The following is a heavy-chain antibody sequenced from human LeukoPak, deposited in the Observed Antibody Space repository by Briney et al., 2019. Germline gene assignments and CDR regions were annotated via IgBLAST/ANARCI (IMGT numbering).Heavy chain of an antibody. V-gene: IGHV3-23*01. CDR3: ARGGVDHYGSGTYYLMYYFDH. CDR1: GFTFSSYG. Sequence: GGSLRLSCAASGFTFSSYGMSWVRQAPGKGLEWVSGIIGSGGATYYADSVKGRFTVSRDDPHNTLYLQMNSVRAEDTAVYFCARGGVDHYGSGTYYLMYYFDHWGQGALVTVSS. J-gene: IGHJ4*02. CDR2: IIGSGGAT. D-gene: IGHD3-10*01.